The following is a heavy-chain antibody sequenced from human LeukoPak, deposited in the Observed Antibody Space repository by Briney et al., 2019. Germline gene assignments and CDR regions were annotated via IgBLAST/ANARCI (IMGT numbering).Heavy chain of an antibody. Sequence: ASVTVSYKASGYNFISYYMHWVRQAPGQGLEWVGIINPSGGSTSYAQKFQDRVTMTRDTSTSTVYMELSSLKSEDTAVYYCAREDVVLVDAVRYYYYGMDVWGQGTTVTVSS. V-gene: IGHV1-46*01. CDR2: INPSGGST. J-gene: IGHJ6*02. CDR3: AREDVVLVDAVRYYYYGMDV. CDR1: GYNFISYY. D-gene: IGHD2-8*01.